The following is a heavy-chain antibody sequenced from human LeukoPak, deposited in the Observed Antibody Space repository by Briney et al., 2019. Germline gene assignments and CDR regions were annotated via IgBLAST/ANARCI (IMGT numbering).Heavy chain of an antibody. V-gene: IGHV3-48*01. D-gene: IGHD3-22*01. Sequence: GGSLRLSCAASGFTFSGHGMHWVRQAPGKGLEWVSYISGSRSTIYYADSVKGRFTISRENAKNSLYLQMNSLRAEDTAMYYCARAATTMIVASDYWGQGTLVTVSS. CDR1: GFTFSGHG. CDR2: ISGSRSTI. J-gene: IGHJ4*02. CDR3: ARAATTMIVASDY.